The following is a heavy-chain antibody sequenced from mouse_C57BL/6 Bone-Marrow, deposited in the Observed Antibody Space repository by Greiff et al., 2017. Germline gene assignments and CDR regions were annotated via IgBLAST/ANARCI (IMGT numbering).Heavy chain of an antibody. V-gene: IGHV1-81*01. CDR2: IYPRSGNT. D-gene: IGHD1-1*01. CDR3: ASHPVVATDWYFDV. J-gene: IGHJ1*03. Sequence: VQLQQSGAELARPGASVKLSCKASGYTFTSYGISWVKQRTGQGLEWIGEIYPRSGNTYYNEKFKGKATLTADKSSSTAYMELRSLTSEDSAVYFCASHPVVATDWYFDVWGTGTTVTVSS. CDR1: GYTFTSYG.